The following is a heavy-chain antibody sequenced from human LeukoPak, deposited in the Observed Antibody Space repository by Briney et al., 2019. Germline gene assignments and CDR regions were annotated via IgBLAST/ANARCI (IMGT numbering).Heavy chain of an antibody. V-gene: IGHV3-21*01. CDR3: ARDFVAATHRGFDY. J-gene: IGHJ4*02. D-gene: IGHD2-15*01. Sequence: GGSLRLSCAASGFTFSSYSMNWVRQAPGKGLEWVSSISSSSSYIYYADSVKGRLTISRDNAKNSLYLQMNSLRAEDTAVYYCARDFVAATHRGFDYWGQGTLVTVSS. CDR2: ISSSSSYI. CDR1: GFTFSSYS.